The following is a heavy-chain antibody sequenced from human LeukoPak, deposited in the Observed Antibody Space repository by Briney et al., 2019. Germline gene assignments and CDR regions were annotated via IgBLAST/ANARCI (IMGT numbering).Heavy chain of an antibody. Sequence: SETLSLTCTVSGYSISSGYYWGWIRQPPGKGLEWIGRIYHSGSTYYNPSLKSRVTISVDTSKNQFSLKLSSVTAADTAVYYCARVVAAAGTYYFDYWGQGTLVTVSS. V-gene: IGHV4-38-2*02. D-gene: IGHD6-13*01. CDR1: GYSISSGYY. CDR2: IYHSGST. J-gene: IGHJ4*02. CDR3: ARVVAAAGTYYFDY.